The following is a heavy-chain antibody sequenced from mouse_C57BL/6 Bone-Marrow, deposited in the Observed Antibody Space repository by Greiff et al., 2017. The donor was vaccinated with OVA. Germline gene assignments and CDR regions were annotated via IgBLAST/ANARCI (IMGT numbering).Heavy chain of an antibody. CDR2: IRSKSNNYAT. J-gene: IGHJ3*01. CDR1: GFSFNTYA. D-gene: IGHD1-1*01. CDR3: VRDYYGSRGGWFAY. V-gene: IGHV10-1*01. Sequence: DVQLVESGGGLVQPKGSLKLSCAASGFSFNTYAMNWVRQAPGKGLEWVARIRSKSNNYATYYADSVKDRFTISRDDSESMLYLQMNNLKTEDTAMYYCVRDYYGSRGGWFAYWGQGTLVTVSA.